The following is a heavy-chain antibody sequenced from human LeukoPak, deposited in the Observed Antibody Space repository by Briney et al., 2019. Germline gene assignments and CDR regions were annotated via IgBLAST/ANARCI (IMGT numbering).Heavy chain of an antibody. CDR1: GGPISSYY. J-gene: IGHJ4*02. CDR2: IYYSGST. Sequence: SETLSLTCTVSGGPISSYYWSWIRQPPGKGLEWIGYIYYSGSTHYNPSLKSRVTISVDTSNNQFSLKLSSVTAADTAVYYCARGRRVSQWLDPYFDFWGQGTLVTVSP. CDR3: ARGRRVSQWLDPYFDF. D-gene: IGHD6-19*01. V-gene: IGHV4-59*12.